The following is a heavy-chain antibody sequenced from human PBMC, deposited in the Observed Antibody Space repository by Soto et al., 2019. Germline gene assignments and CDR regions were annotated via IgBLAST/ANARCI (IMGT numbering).Heavy chain of an antibody. CDR2: INPNSGGT. V-gene: IGHV1-2*04. D-gene: IGHD3-10*01. CDR3: ARGLMSGFGEFYNWFDH. J-gene: IGHJ5*02. Sequence: GASVKVSCKASGYTFTGYYMHWVRQAPGQGLEWMGWINPNSGGTNYAQKFQGWVTMTRDTSISTAYMELSRLRSDDTAVYYCARGLMSGFGEFYNWFDHWGQGTLVTVSS. CDR1: GYTFTGYY.